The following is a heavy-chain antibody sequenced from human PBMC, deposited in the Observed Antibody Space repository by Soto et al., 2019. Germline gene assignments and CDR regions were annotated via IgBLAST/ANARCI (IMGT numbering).Heavy chain of an antibody. CDR3: ARGLTYYYYMYV. J-gene: IGHJ6*03. Sequence: GGSLRLSCAASGFTFSTYNMNWVRQAPGKGLEWVSYISSSSTTIYYADSVKGRFTISRDNAKDSLYLQMNSLRAEDTAVYYCARGLTYYYYMYVWGKGTTVTVSS. V-gene: IGHV3-48*01. D-gene: IGHD7-27*01. CDR2: ISSSSTTI. CDR1: GFTFSTYN.